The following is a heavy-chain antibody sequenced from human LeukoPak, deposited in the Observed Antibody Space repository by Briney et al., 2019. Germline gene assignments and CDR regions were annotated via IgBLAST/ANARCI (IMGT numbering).Heavy chain of an antibody. CDR1: GFTFSSYW. Sequence: PGGSLRLSCAASGFTFSSYWMTWVRQAPGKGLEWVANIKQDGSEKYYVDSVKGRFTISRDNAKNSLYLQTNSLRAEDTAVYYCARDIYYDSSGYYGSVYWGQGTLVTVSS. J-gene: IGHJ4*02. D-gene: IGHD3-22*01. V-gene: IGHV3-7*01. CDR2: IKQDGSEK. CDR3: ARDIYYDSSGYYGSVY.